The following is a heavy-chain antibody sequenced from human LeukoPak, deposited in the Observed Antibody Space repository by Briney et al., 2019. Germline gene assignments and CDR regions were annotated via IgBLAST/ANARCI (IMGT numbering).Heavy chain of an antibody. CDR1: GFTFSSYS. D-gene: IGHD3-22*01. CDR2: ISSSSSTI. J-gene: IGHJ1*01. Sequence: GGSLRLSCAASGFTFSSYSMNWVRQAPGKGLEWVSYISSSSSTIYYADSVKGRFTISRDNAKNSLYLQMNSLRAEDTAVYYCARGPRGYDSSGYPEFFQHWGQGTLVTVSS. CDR3: ARGPRGYDSSGYPEFFQH. V-gene: IGHV3-48*01.